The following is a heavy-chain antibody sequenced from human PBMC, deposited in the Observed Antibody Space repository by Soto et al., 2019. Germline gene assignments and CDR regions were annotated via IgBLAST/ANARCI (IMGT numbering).Heavy chain of an antibody. V-gene: IGHV4-31*03. CDR2: IYYSGST. D-gene: IGHD2-15*01. Sequence: SETLSLTCTVSGGSISSGGYYWSWIRQRPGKGLEWIGYIYYSGSTYYNPSLKSRVTISVDTSKNQFSLKLSSVTAADTAVYYCARGLTSYCSGGSCYDNWFDPWGQGTLVTVSS. CDR1: GGSISSGGYY. J-gene: IGHJ5*02. CDR3: ARGLTSYCSGGSCYDNWFDP.